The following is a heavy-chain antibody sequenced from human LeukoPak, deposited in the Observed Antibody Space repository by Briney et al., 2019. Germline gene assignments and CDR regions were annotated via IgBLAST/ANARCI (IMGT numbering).Heavy chain of an antibody. CDR2: INPNTGGT. J-gene: IGHJ4*02. V-gene: IGHV1-2*02. CDR1: GYTFTGYY. Sequence: ASVKVSCKASGYTFTGYYMHWVRQAPGQGLELMGWINPNTGGTNYAQKLQGRVTMIRYTSISTAYMELSRLRTDDTAVYYCARAKGYSYGYYFDYWGQGTLVNVSS. CDR3: ARAKGYSYGYYFDY. D-gene: IGHD5-18*01.